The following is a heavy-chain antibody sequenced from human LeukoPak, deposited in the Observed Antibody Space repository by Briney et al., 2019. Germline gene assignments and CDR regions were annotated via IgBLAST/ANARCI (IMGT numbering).Heavy chain of an antibody. V-gene: IGHV3-30*03. J-gene: IGHJ4*02. CDR1: GFTFSSYG. Sequence: PGGSLRLSCAASGFTFSSYGMHWVRQAPGKGLEWVAVISYDGSNKYYADSVKGRFTISRDNSKNTLYLQMNSLRAEDTAVYYCARVHSSGWYHYWGQGTLVTVSS. CDR3: ARVHSSGWYHY. CDR2: ISYDGSNK. D-gene: IGHD6-19*01.